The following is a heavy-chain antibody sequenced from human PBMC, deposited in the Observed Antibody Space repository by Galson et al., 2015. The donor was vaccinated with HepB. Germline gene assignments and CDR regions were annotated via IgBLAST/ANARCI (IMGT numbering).Heavy chain of an antibody. V-gene: IGHV3-66*01. J-gene: IGHJ5*02. CDR3: GRDVGP. Sequence: FLSLSCAASGFTVSNNYMAWVRQAPGKALDWVSLFYSGGRTPYADSVKGRFTIPRDNSKNTLYLQMNSLRAEDTAVYYCGRDVGPWGQGTLVTVSS. CDR2: FYSGGRT. CDR1: GFTVSNNY. D-gene: IGHD1-26*01.